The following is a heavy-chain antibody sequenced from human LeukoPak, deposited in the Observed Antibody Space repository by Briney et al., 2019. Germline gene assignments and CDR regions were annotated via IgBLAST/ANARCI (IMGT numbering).Heavy chain of an antibody. J-gene: IGHJ4*02. Sequence: SETLSLTCAVYGGSFSGYYWGWIRQPPGKGLEWIGSIYYSGSTYYNPSLKSRVTISVDTSKNQFSLKLSSVTAADTAVYYCARQSKVYYYDSSGYSFDYWGQGTLVTVSS. V-gene: IGHV4-39*01. D-gene: IGHD3-22*01. CDR1: GGSFSGYY. CDR3: ARQSKVYYYDSSGYSFDY. CDR2: IYYSGST.